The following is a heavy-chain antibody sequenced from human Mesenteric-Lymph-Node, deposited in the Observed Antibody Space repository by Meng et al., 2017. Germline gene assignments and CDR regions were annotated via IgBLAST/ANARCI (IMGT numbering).Heavy chain of an antibody. V-gene: IGHV3-11*01. Sequence: GESLKISCAASGFTFSDYYMSWIRQAPGKGLEWVSYISSSGSTIYYADSVKGRFTISRDNAKNSLYLQMNSLRAEDTAVYYCARDNQLVLIGYYGMDVWGQGTTVTVSS. CDR1: GFTFSDYY. D-gene: IGHD6-13*01. J-gene: IGHJ6*02. CDR3: ARDNQLVLIGYYGMDV. CDR2: ISSSGSTI.